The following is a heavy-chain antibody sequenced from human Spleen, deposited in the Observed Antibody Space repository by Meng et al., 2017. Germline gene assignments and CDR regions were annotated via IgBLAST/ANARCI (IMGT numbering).Heavy chain of an antibody. CDR3: ARDYYDILTGYLGWYFDL. CDR1: GYTFTSYA. D-gene: IGHD3-9*01. CDR2: INAGNGNT. Sequence: ASVKVSCKASGYTFTSYAMHWVRQAPGQRLEWMGWINAGNGNTKYSQKFQGRVTITRDTSASTAYMELSSLRSEDTAVYYCARDYYDILTGYLGWYFDLWGHGTLVTVSS. V-gene: IGHV1-3*01. J-gene: IGHJ2*01.